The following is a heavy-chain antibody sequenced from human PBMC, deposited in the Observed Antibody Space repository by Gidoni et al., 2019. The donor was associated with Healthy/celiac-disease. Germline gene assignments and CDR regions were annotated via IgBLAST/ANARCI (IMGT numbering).Heavy chain of an antibody. Sequence: EVQLLESGGGLVQPGGSLRLSGAAFGFTFSSYAMGWVRQAPGKGLEWVSAISGSGGSKYYADSVKGRFTISRDNSKNTLYLQMNSLRAEDTAVYYCAAVVVITTTHHWGQGTLVTVSS. CDR2: ISGSGGSK. J-gene: IGHJ5*02. D-gene: IGHD3-22*01. V-gene: IGHV3-23*01. CDR1: GFTFSSYA. CDR3: AAVVVITTTHH.